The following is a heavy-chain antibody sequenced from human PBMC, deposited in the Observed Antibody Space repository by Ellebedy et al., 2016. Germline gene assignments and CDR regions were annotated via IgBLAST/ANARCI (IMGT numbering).Heavy chain of an antibody. CDR1: GFRFGDHS. D-gene: IGHD3-10*01. CDR2: ISRNSDTI. Sequence: GESLKISCAASGFRFGDHSMNWVRQAPGKGLEWISYISRNSDTIHHADSVEGRFTTFRDNAKNSLYLQMNSLRDEDTAVYYCARYGSGSNLKDPFDYWGQGTLVTVSS. CDR3: ARYGSGSNLKDPFDY. J-gene: IGHJ4*02. V-gene: IGHV3-48*02.